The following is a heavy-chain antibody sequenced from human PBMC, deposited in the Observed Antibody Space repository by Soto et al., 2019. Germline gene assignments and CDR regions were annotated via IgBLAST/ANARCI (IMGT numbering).Heavy chain of an antibody. J-gene: IGHJ3*02. Sequence: QVQLQESGPGLVKPSQTLSLTCTVSGGSISSGGYYWSWIRQHPGKGLEWIGYIYYSGSTYYNPSLKSRVTISVDTPKNQYSQKQSSVTAADKDVYYCACIIRQTMVRRASGACDIRGQGTMVTGSS. CDR2: IYYSGST. V-gene: IGHV4-31*03. D-gene: IGHD3-10*01. CDR3: ACIIRQTMVRRASGACDI. CDR1: GGSISSGGYY.